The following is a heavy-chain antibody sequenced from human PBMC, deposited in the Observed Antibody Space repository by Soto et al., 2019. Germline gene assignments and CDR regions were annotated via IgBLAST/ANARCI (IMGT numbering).Heavy chain of an antibody. D-gene: IGHD3-22*01. J-gene: IGHJ4*02. Sequence: VQQAPGKGLEWVSGISWNSGSIGYADSVKGRFTISRDNAKNSLYLQMNSLRAEDTAIYYCTYQGDFYDRLDSWGQGTLVTVSS. CDR2: ISWNSGSI. CDR3: TYQGDFYDRLDS. V-gene: IGHV3-9*01.